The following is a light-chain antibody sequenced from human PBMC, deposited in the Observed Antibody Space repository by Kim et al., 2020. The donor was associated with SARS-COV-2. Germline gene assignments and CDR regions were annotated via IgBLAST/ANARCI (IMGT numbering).Light chain of an antibody. CDR2: PNSDGSH. CDR1: SGHSNYA. Sequence: SLKAICTRSSGHSNYAIAWHQQQPGKGPRFLMKPNSDGSHIKGDGSPDRFSGASSGAVRFLTISSLQSEDEADYYCQTWGAGPWVFGGGTQLTVL. CDR3: QTWGAGPWV. J-gene: IGLJ3*02. V-gene: IGLV4-69*01.